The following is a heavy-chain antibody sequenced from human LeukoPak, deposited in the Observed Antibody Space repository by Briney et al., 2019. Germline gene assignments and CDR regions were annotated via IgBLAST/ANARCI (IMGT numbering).Heavy chain of an antibody. CDR1: GYTFTSYY. CDR3: ARGTYYYGSGSSDYYYYYYYMDV. Sequence: ASVKVSCKASGYTFTSYYMHWVRQAPGQGLEWMGIINPSGGSTSYAQKFQGRVTMTRDMSTSTVYMELSSLRSEDTAAYYCARGTYYYGSGSSDYYYYYYYMDVWGKGTTVTVSS. J-gene: IGHJ6*03. D-gene: IGHD3-10*01. V-gene: IGHV1-46*01. CDR2: INPSGGST.